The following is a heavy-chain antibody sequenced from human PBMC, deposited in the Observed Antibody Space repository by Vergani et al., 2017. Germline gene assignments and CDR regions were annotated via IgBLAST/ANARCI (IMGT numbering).Heavy chain of an antibody. CDR2: INHSGST. Sequence: QVQLQQWGAGLLKPSETLSLTCAVYGGSFSGYYWSWIRQPPGKGLEWIGEINHSGSTNYNPSLKSGVTISVDTSKNQFSLKLSSVTAAGTAVYYWAVKAITMVRGVIGRFDPWGQGTLVTVSS. CDR3: AVKAITMVRGVIGRFDP. J-gene: IGHJ5*02. D-gene: IGHD3-10*01. V-gene: IGHV4-34*01. CDR1: GGSFSGYY.